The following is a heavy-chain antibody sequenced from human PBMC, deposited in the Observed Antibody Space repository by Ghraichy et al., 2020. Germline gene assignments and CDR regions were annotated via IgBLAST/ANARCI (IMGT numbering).Heavy chain of an antibody. CDR3: ARDKSGTYSDYFDH. D-gene: IGHD1-26*01. CDR1: GGSMSGYF. CDR2: VDQSGST. J-gene: IGHJ4*02. Sequence: SQTLSLTCNVSGGSMSGYFWSWIRQSPWKGLEWIGFVDQSGSTTYNPSLKSRVTISLDTSNFQFSLDLGSVTAADTAVYYCARDKSGTYSDYFDHWGQGTQVTVSS. V-gene: IGHV4-59*01.